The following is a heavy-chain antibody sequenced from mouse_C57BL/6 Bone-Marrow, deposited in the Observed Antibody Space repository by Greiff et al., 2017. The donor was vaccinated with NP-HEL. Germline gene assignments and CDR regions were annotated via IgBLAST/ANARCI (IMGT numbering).Heavy chain of an antibody. D-gene: IGHD1-1*01. CDR1: GYTFTSYW. CDR2: IDPGNGGT. Sequence: QVQLQQPGTELVKPGASVKLSCKASGYTFTSYWMNWVKQRPGQGLEWIGNIDPGNGGTNYNEKFKSKATLTVDKSSSTAYMQLSSLTSEDSAVYYCAGSPLDSSSYEFAYWGQGTLVTVSA. V-gene: IGHV1-53*01. CDR3: AGSPLDSSSYEFAY. J-gene: IGHJ3*01.